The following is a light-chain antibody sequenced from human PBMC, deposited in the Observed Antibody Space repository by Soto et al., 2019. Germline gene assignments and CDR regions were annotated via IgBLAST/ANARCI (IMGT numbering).Light chain of an antibody. CDR1: GSDVGTYNL. J-gene: IGLJ7*01. V-gene: IGLV2-23*02. CDR2: EVT. Sequence: QSALTQPASVSGSPGQSITISCTAAGSDVGTYNLVSWYQQHPGKAPKLVIYEVTKRPSGASNRFSASKSGNTASLTSSALQAEDEADYYCCSYTRSDTVVFGGGTQLTVL. CDR3: CSYTRSDTVV.